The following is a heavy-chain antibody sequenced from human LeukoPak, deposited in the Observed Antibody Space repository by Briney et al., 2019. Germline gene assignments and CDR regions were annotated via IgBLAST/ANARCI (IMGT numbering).Heavy chain of an antibody. CDR2: IWYDGSNK. Sequence: GRSLRLSCAASGFTFSSYGTHWVRQAPGKGLEWVAVIWYDGSNKYYADSVKGRFTISRDNSKNTLYLQMNSPRAEDTAVYYCAREEGDPSSGWYQNWFDPWGQGTLVTVSS. CDR3: AREEGDPSSGWYQNWFDP. V-gene: IGHV3-33*01. CDR1: GFTFSSYG. J-gene: IGHJ5*02. D-gene: IGHD6-19*01.